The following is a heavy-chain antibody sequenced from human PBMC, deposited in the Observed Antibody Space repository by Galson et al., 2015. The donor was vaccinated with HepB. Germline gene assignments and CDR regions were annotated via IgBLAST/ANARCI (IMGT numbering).Heavy chain of an antibody. CDR2: ISYDGSNK. CDR1: GFTFSSYA. V-gene: IGHV3-30*04. D-gene: IGHD1-26*01. CDR3: ARDLYSGSYPSWYYYGMDV. J-gene: IGHJ6*02. Sequence: SLRLSCAASGFTFSSYAMHWVRQAPGKGLEWVAVISYDGSNKYYADSVKGRFTISRDNSKNTLYLQMNSLRAEDTAVYYCARDLYSGSYPSWYYYGMDVWGQGTTVTVSS.